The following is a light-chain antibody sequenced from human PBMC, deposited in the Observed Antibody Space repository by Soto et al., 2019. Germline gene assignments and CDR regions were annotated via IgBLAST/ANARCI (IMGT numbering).Light chain of an antibody. CDR3: QVWDNGSEHYV. Sequence: SYELTQPPSVSVAPGQTATITCGGINIGIKSVHWYQQRPGQSPVLVVYDVGDRPSGIPERFSGSKSGSSATLTISRVEAGDEADYYCQVWDNGSEHYVFGSGTQLTVL. J-gene: IGLJ1*01. CDR2: DVG. V-gene: IGLV3-21*02. CDR1: NIGIKS.